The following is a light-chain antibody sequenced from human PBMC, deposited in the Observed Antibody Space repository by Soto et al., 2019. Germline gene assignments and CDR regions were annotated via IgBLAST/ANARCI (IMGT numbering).Light chain of an antibody. Sequence: QSVLTQPPSVSAAPGQKVTISCSGSSSNIGNNYVSWYQQLPGTAPKLLIYDNNKRPSGIPDRFSGSKSGTSATLGITGLQTGDEDDHYCGTWDSSLSAVVFGGGTQLTVL. J-gene: IGLJ2*01. V-gene: IGLV1-51*01. CDR1: SSNIGNNY. CDR2: DNN. CDR3: GTWDSSLSAVV.